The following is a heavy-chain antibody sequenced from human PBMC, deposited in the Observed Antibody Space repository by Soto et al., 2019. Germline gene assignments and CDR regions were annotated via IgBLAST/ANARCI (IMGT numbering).Heavy chain of an antibody. CDR1: GYTFTNYW. CDR3: ARHLEVATISQAYY. Sequence: GESLKISCKGSGYTFTNYWIGWVRQMPGKGLEWMGIIYPGDSDTRYSPSFQGQVTISADKSINTAYLQWSSLKASDTAMYYCARHLEVATISQAYYWGQGTQVTVSS. J-gene: IGHJ4*02. V-gene: IGHV5-51*01. D-gene: IGHD5-12*01. CDR2: IYPGDSDT.